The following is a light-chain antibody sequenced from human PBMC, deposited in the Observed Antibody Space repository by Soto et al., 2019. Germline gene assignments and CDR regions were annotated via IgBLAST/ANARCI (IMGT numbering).Light chain of an antibody. CDR3: HQYCSSPPEPAYT. J-gene: IGKJ2*01. CDR2: GAS. Sequence: EIVLTQSPGTLSLSPGERATLSCRASQSVSSSYLSWYQQKPGQATRLLIHGASSRATGIPDRFSGSGSGTDFTITISRLEPEDFAVYYCHQYCSSPPEPAYTFGQGTKLAIK. CDR1: QSVSSSY. V-gene: IGKV3-20*01.